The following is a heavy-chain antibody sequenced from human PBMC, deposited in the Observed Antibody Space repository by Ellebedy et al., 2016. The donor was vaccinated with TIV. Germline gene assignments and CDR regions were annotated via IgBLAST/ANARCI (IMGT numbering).Heavy chain of an antibody. J-gene: IGHJ4*02. CDR1: GFTFSDYY. D-gene: IGHD2-21*02. V-gene: IGHV4-34*09. CDR2: INHSGST. Sequence: LRLSCAASGFTFSDYYMSWIRQPPGKGLEWIGEINHSGSTNYNPSLKSRVTISVDTSKNQFSLKLSSVTAADTAVYYCARDSPAYCGGDCYSPPDYWGQGTLVTVSS. CDR3: ARDSPAYCGGDCYSPPDY.